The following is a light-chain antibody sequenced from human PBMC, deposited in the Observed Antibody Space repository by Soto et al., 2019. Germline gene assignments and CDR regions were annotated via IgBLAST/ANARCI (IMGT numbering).Light chain of an antibody. CDR1: KLGDKY. V-gene: IGLV3-1*01. Sequence: SYELTQPPSVSVSPGQTASITCSGDKLGDKYACWYQQKPGQSPVLVIYQDSKRPSGIPERFSGSNSGSTATLTISGTQAMDEADYYCQAWDSSTAQGVFGGGTQLTVL. J-gene: IGLJ2*01. CDR3: QAWDSSTAQGV. CDR2: QDS.